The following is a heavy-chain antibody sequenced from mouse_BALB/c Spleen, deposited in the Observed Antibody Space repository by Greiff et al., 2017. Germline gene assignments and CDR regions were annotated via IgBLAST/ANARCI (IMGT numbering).Heavy chain of an antibody. Sequence: VQLQQSGPELVKPGASVKMSCKASGYTFTSYVMHWVKQKPGQGLEWIGYINPYNDGTKYNEKFKGKATLTSDKSSSTAYMELSSLTSEDSAVYYCARRGVYYGYDGWFAYWGQGTLVTVSA. CDR3: ARRGVYYGYDGWFAY. CDR2: INPYNDGT. D-gene: IGHD2-2*01. V-gene: IGHV1-14*01. CDR1: GYTFTSYV. J-gene: IGHJ3*01.